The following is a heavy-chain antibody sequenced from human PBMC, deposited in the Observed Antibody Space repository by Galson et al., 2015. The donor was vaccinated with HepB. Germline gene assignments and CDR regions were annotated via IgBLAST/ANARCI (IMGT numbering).Heavy chain of an antibody. Sequence: SLGLYCADSGGAFRTSILKWVRQPPREGLGWGSGSSGNGVYIYYAASMQGRFSISRDNAKNSLFLQMTDLSAEDTAVYYCARAPRTSYGGDSLDIWGQGTMVTVSS. CDR2: SSGNGVYI. V-gene: IGHV3-21*01. CDR1: GGAFRTSI. CDR3: ARAPRTSYGGDSLDI. D-gene: IGHD4-23*01. J-gene: IGHJ3*02.